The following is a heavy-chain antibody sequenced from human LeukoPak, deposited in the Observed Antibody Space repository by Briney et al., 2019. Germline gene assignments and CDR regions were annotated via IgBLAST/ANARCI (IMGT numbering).Heavy chain of an antibody. D-gene: IGHD4-23*01. CDR2: IYSGGST. CDR1: GFTVSSNY. J-gene: IGHJ1*01. Sequence: PGGSLRLSCTVSGFTVSSNYMSWVRRAPGKGLEWVSVIYSGGSTYYADSVKGRFTISRDNSKNTLYLQMNSLRAEDTAVYYCARSRFDGGSFQHWGQGTLVTVSS. CDR3: ARSRFDGGSFQH. V-gene: IGHV3-53*01.